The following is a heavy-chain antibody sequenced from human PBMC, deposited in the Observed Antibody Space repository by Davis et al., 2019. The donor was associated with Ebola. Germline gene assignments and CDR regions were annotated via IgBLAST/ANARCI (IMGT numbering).Heavy chain of an antibody. D-gene: IGHD3-10*01. V-gene: IGHV4-4*02. Sequence: SETLSLTCTVSGDSISSSNWWSWVRQSPGKGLEWIGEINHSGSTNDNPSLKSRVTISVDTSKNQFSLKLNSVNAADTAVYYCARGQYYGTGSYYLDYYYGLDVWGKGTTVTVSS. J-gene: IGHJ6*04. CDR2: INHSGST. CDR3: ARGQYYGTGSYYLDYYYGLDV. CDR1: GDSISSSNW.